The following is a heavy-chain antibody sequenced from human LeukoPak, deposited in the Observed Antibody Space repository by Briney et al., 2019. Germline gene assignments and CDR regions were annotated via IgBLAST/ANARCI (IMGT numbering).Heavy chain of an antibody. D-gene: IGHD2-2*01. CDR2: ISPYNGNT. CDR1: GYTFSIYG. J-gene: IGHJ6*02. V-gene: IGHV1-18*01. CDR3: ARERAIVPYYYGMDV. Sequence: ASVKVSCKASGYTFSIYGISWVRQAPGQGLEWVPWISPYNGNTNYAQKFQGRLTMTTDSSTSTAYMELRSLRSDDTAVYYCARERAIVPYYYGMDVWGQGTTVTVSS.